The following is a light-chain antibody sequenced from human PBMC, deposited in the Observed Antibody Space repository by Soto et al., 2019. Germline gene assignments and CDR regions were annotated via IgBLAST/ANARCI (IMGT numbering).Light chain of an antibody. V-gene: IGLV2-8*01. Sequence: QSVLTQPPSASGSPGQSVTITCTGSDGDIGGYDYVSWYQQYPGTAPRLIIYEVTKRPSGVPDRFTGSKSGNTASLTVSGLQAEDEADYYCSANAGSTTFFGGGTKLTVL. CDR2: EVT. J-gene: IGLJ2*01. CDR3: SANAGSTTF. CDR1: DGDIGGYDY.